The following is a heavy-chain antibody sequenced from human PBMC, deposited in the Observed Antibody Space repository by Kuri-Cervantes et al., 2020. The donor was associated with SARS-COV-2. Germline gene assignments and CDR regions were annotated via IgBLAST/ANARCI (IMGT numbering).Heavy chain of an antibody. V-gene: IGHV1-18*01. D-gene: IGHD3-3*01. J-gene: IGHJ4*02. CDR1: GYTFISYG. Sequence: ASVKVSCKASGYTFISYGITWVRQAPGQGLEWMGWINPYNDKTSYAEKFQGRVTMTTITSSTTAYMELRSLRSDDTAVYYCARVLFPQVEAHFDYWGQGSLVTVSS. CDR2: INPYNDKT. CDR3: ARVLFPQVEAHFDY.